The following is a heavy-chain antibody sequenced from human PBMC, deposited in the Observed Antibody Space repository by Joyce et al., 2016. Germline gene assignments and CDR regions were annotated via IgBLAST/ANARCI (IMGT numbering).Heavy chain of an antibody. CDR1: GFTFSYYA. D-gene: IGHD3-10*02. Sequence: QVQLVESGGGVVQPGRSLRLSCAASGFTFSYYALHWVRQAPAKGVGWVAVMSSDGINKYYADSVKGRFTISRDTSKNTLYLQMNSLRAEDTAVYYCVRDIGITMSEPRYWGQGTLVTVSS. CDR3: VRDIGITMSEPRY. V-gene: IGHV3-30*04. CDR2: MSSDGINK. J-gene: IGHJ4*02.